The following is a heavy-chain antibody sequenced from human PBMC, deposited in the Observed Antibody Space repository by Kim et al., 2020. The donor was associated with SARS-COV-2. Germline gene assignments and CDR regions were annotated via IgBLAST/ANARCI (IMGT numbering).Heavy chain of an antibody. CDR2: ISGRGDRT. CDR1: GFIFSDYA. J-gene: IGHJ4*02. CDR3: AKNRGGTVSGSKVGDDY. D-gene: IGHD3-10*01. Sequence: GGSLRLSCAVSGFIFSDYAMNWVRQAPGKGLEWVSGISGRGDRTDYTDSVKSRFTVSRDNSNNRLYLQMNSLRVEDTAVYHCAKNRGGTVSGSKVGDDYWGQGVLVTVSS. V-gene: IGHV3-23*01.